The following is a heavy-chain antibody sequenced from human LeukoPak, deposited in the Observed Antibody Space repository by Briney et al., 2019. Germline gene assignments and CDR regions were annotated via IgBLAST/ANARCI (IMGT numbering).Heavy chain of an antibody. Sequence: ASVKVSCKASGYTFTSYDINWVRQATGQGPEWMGWLNPNSGDTGYAQKFQGRVTITRDTSISTAYMELSSLRSEDTAVYYCARLYGNYQNYFDYWGQGTLVTVSS. CDR1: GYTFTSYD. CDR3: ARLYGNYQNYFDY. CDR2: LNPNSGDT. D-gene: IGHD1-7*01. J-gene: IGHJ4*02. V-gene: IGHV1-8*03.